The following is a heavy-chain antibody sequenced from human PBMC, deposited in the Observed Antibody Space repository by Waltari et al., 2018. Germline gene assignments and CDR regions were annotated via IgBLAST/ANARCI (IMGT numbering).Heavy chain of an antibody. D-gene: IGHD4-17*01. J-gene: IGHJ3*02. CDR3: ARLGDYGDSRDAFDI. V-gene: IGHV4-38-2*01. Sequence: QVQLQESGPGLVKPSETLSLTSAVSVYSIITGYYWAWIRQPPGKGLEWIGSIYHSGSTYYNPSLKSRVTISVDTSKNQFSLKLSSVTAADTAVYYCARLGDYGDSRDAFDIWGQGTMVTVSS. CDR2: IYHSGST. CDR1: VYSIITGYY.